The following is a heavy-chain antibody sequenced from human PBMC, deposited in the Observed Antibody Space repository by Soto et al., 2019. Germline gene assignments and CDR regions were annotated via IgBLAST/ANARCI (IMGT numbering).Heavy chain of an antibody. Sequence: PGESLKISCRGSGYSFTRYWIGWVRQMPGKGLEWMGIIYPGDSDARYSPSLQGQVTTSADKSITTAYLQWSSLKASDTAMYYCARRGYCSGGSCHSAAFDIWGQGTMVTVSS. CDR2: IYPGDSDA. D-gene: IGHD2-15*01. V-gene: IGHV5-51*01. J-gene: IGHJ3*02. CDR3: ARRGYCSGGSCHSAAFDI. CDR1: GYSFTRYW.